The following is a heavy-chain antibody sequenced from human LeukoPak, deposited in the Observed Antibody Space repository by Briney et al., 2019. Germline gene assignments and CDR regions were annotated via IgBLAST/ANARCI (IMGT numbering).Heavy chain of an antibody. Sequence: SETLSLTCTVSGYSITNGYYWGWIRQPPGKGLEWIGSIYHDGRIDYNPSLKSRVTISRDTSNEQFSLKLSSVTAADTAMYYCARDTSPGITGTYWGQGTLVTVSS. CDR2: IYHDGRI. CDR3: ARDTSPGITGTY. D-gene: IGHD1-20*01. J-gene: IGHJ4*02. V-gene: IGHV4-38-2*02. CDR1: GYSITNGYY.